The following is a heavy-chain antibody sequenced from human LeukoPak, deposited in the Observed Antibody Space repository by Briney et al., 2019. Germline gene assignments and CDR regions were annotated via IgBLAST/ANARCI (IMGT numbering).Heavy chain of an antibody. D-gene: IGHD3-16*02. CDR1: GFTFNTDW. J-gene: IGHJ5*02. Sequence: PGGSLRLSCAASGFTFNTDWMSWVRQAPGKGLEWVANIKEDGSKQYYVDSVKGRFTISRDNDKKTLYLQMNGLRAEDTAVYYCARHRRNRYTTTCEFSWFDPWGQGTQVTVSS. CDR3: ARHRRNRYTTTCEFSWFDP. V-gene: IGHV3-7*01. CDR2: IKEDGSKQ.